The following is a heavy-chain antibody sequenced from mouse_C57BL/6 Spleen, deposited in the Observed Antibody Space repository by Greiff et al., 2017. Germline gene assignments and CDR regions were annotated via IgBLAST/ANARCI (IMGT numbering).Heavy chain of an antibody. D-gene: IGHD1-1*01. CDR1: GFSLTSYG. CDR2: IWSGGST. J-gene: IGHJ2*01. Sequence: VKLVESGPGLVQPSQSLSITCTASGFSLTSYGVHWVRQSPGKGLEWMGVIWSGGSTDYNAAFISRLSISKDNSKSQVFFTMNSLQADDTAIYYCATTTVVAPYYFDYWGQGTTLTVSS. CDR3: ATTTVVAPYYFDY. V-gene: IGHV2-2*01.